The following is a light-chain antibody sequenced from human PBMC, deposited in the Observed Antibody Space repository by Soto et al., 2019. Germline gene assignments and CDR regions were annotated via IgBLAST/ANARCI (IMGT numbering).Light chain of an antibody. Sequence: EIVLTQSPDTLSLSPGERATLSCRASQSVSSSLAWYQQKPGQAPRLLIYDASKRATGIPARFSCSGSGTDYTLTISSLEPEDFAVYYCQQRSNWPPEVTFGPGTKVDIK. V-gene: IGKV3-11*01. J-gene: IGKJ3*01. CDR2: DAS. CDR1: QSVSSS. CDR3: QQRSNWPPEVT.